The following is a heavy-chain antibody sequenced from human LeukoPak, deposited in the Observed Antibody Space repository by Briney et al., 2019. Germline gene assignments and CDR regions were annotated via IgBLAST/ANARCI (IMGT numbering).Heavy chain of an antibody. CDR1: GFIFSTYW. CDR3: ARARLMNCFDP. V-gene: IGHV3-74*01. J-gene: IGHJ5*02. Sequence: GGSLRLSCAASGFIFSTYWMHWVRQAPGKGLVWVSRINSDGSSTNYADSVKGRFIISRDNAKNTLYLQMNSLRADDTAVYHCARARLMNCFDPWGLGTLLIVSS. D-gene: IGHD2-8*01. CDR2: INSDGSST.